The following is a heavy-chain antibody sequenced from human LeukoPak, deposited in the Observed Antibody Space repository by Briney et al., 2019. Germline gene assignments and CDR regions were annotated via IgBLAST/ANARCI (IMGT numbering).Heavy chain of an antibody. CDR3: ARDSQEPEIKEHYYYGMDV. D-gene: IGHD1-14*01. V-gene: IGHV3-48*03. CDR2: ISSSGSTI. Sequence: GGSLRLSCAASGFTFSSYEMNWVRQAPGKGLEWVSYISSSGSTIYYADSVKGRFTISRDNAKDSLYLQMNSLRAEDTAVYYCARDSQEPEIKEHYYYGMDVWGQGTTATVSS. J-gene: IGHJ6*02. CDR1: GFTFSSYE.